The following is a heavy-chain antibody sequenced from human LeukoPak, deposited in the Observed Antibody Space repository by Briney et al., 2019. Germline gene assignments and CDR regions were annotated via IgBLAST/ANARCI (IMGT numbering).Heavy chain of an antibody. Sequence: GGSLRLSCAASGFTFSGYGMHWVRQAPGKGLEWVAFIPYDGSNKYCADSVKGRFTISRDNSKNTLYLQMNSLRAEDTAVYYCAKDPHRTGSFDYWGQGTLVTVSS. CDR2: IPYDGSNK. V-gene: IGHV3-30*02. CDR3: AKDPHRTGSFDY. CDR1: GFTFSGYG. J-gene: IGHJ4*02. D-gene: IGHD3-16*02.